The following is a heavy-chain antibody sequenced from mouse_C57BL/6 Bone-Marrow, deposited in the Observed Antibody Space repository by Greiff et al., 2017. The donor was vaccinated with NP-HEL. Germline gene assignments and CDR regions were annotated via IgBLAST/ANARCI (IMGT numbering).Heavy chain of an antibody. V-gene: IGHV7-1*01. J-gene: IGHJ3*01. Sequence: EVQGVESGGGLVQSGRSLRLSCATSGFTFSDFYMEWVRQAPRKGLEWIAASRNKANDYTTEYSASVKGRFIVSRDTSQSILYLQMNALRAEDTAIYYCARENYSNPFAYWGQGTLVTVSA. CDR3: ARENYSNPFAY. D-gene: IGHD2-5*01. CDR1: GFTFSDFY. CDR2: SRNKANDYTT.